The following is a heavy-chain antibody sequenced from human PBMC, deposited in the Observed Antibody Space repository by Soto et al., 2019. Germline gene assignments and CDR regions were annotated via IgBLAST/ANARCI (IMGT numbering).Heavy chain of an antibody. D-gene: IGHD1-26*01. CDR3: ARGPLGAAIFDY. CDR2: INHSGST. CDR1: GGSFSGYY. J-gene: IGHJ4*02. V-gene: IGHV4-34*01. Sequence: SETLSLTCAVYGGSFSGYYWSWIRQPPGKGLEWIGEINHSGSTNYNPSLKSRVTISVDTSKNQFSLKLSSVTAADTAVYYCARGPLGAAIFDYWGQGTPVTVSS.